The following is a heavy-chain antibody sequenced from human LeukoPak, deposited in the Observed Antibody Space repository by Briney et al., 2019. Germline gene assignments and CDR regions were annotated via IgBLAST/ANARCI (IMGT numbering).Heavy chain of an antibody. Sequence: GGSLRLSCAASQLTLSSYAMTWVRQAPGKGLEWVSTTSASGGSTYYADSVKGRFTISRDNSKNTVYLQMNSLRAEDTAVYYCAKDRPENYDRSGISHMDVWGKGTTVTVSS. CDR2: TSASGGST. CDR1: QLTLSSYA. D-gene: IGHD3-22*01. CDR3: AKDRPENYDRSGISHMDV. J-gene: IGHJ6*03. V-gene: IGHV3-23*01.